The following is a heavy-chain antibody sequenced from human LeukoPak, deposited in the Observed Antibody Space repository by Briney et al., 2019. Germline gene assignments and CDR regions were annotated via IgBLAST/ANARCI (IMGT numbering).Heavy chain of an antibody. CDR3: ARGPRITMVRGVIGRGPYYYYGMDV. CDR1: GGSFSGYY. CDR2: INHSGST. D-gene: IGHD3-10*01. Sequence: SETLSLTCAVYGGSFSGYYWSWIRQPPGKGLEWIWEINHSGSTNYNPSLKSRVTISVDTSKNQFSLKLSSVTAADTAVYYCARGPRITMVRGVIGRGPYYYYGMDVWGQGTTVTVSS. J-gene: IGHJ6*02. V-gene: IGHV4-34*01.